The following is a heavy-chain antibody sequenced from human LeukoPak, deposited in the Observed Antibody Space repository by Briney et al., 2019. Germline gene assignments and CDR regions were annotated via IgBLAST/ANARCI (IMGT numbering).Heavy chain of an antibody. Sequence: GGSLRLSCAASGFTFSSYEMNWVRQAPGKGLEWVSYISSSGSTIYYADSVKGRFTISRDNAKNSLYLQMNSLRAEDTAVYYCARDQAKYSYGYNWGQGTLVTVSS. CDR2: ISSSGSTI. D-gene: IGHD5-18*01. CDR1: GFTFSSYE. CDR3: ARDQAKYSYGYN. V-gene: IGHV3-48*03. J-gene: IGHJ4*02.